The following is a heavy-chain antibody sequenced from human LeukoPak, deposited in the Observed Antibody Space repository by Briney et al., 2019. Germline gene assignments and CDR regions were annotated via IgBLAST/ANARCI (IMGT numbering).Heavy chain of an antibody. J-gene: IGHJ4*02. V-gene: IGHV3-7*05. CDR3: ARGYSYLDY. CDR1: GFSLSNYW. D-gene: IGHD1-26*01. CDR2: VKEDGSER. Sequence: GGSLRLSCGVSGFSLSNYWMTWVRQAPGKGLEWLGSVKEDGSERYHVDSLKGRFTISRDNAKNSLFLQLNSLGAEDMAVYYCARGYSYLDYWGQGALVTVSS.